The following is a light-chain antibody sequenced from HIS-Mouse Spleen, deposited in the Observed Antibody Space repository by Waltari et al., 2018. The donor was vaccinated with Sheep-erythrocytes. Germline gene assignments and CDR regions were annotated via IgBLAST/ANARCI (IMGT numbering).Light chain of an antibody. V-gene: IGLV2-23*01. CDR2: EGS. Sequence: QSALTQPASVSGSPGQSITISCTGTCSDVGSYNLASWYQQHPGKAPKLMIYEGSKRPSGVSNRFSGSKSGNTASLTISGLQAEDEADYYCCSYAGSSTPWVFGGGTKLTVL. J-gene: IGLJ3*02. CDR3: CSYAGSSTPWV. CDR1: CSDVGSYNL.